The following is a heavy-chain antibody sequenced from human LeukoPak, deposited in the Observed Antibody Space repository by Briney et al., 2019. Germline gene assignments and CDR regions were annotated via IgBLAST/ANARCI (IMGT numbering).Heavy chain of an antibody. CDR1: GASISSYY. V-gene: IGHV4-59*12. D-gene: IGHD3-3*01. Sequence: SETLSLTCSVSGASISSYYWTWIRRPPGKGLEWIGYMFYSGSTNYNPSLKSRVTMSVDTPKSQFSLKLTSVTAADTAVYYCARDPSYTIWGQGTLVTVSS. CDR2: MFYSGST. CDR3: ARDPSYTI. J-gene: IGHJ4*02.